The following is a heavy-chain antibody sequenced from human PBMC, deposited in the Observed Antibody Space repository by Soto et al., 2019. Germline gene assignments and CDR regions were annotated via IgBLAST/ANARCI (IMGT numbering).Heavy chain of an antibody. CDR1: GFTFSSYG. J-gene: IGHJ4*02. D-gene: IGHD2-15*01. CDR3: AKAAFYCSGGSCYDLFDY. CDR2: ISYDGSNK. V-gene: IGHV3-30*18. Sequence: GGSLRLSCAASGFTFSSYGMHWVRQAPGKGLEWVAVISYDGSNKYYADSVKGRFTISRDNSKNTLYLQMNSLRAEDTAVYYCAKAAFYCSGGSCYDLFDYWGQGTLVTVSS.